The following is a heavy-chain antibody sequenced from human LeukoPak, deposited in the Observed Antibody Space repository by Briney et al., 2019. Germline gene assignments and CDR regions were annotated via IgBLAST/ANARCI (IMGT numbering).Heavy chain of an antibody. CDR1: GFTFSSYA. D-gene: IGHD6-13*01. V-gene: IGHV3-23*01. CDR3: AKDPLYSSSWYVDY. CDR2: ISGSGGST. J-gene: IGHJ4*02. Sequence: GGSLRLSCAASGFTFSSYAMSWVRQAPGKGLEWVSAISGSGGSTYYADSVKGRFTISRDNSKNTLYLQMNSLRAEDTAVYYRAKDPLYSSSWYVDYWGQGTLVTVSS.